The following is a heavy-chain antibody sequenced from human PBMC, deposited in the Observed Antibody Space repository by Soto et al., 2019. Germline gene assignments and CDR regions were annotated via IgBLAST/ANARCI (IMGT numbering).Heavy chain of an antibody. CDR1: GFTFSSYA. D-gene: IGHD5-18*01. Sequence: QVQLVESGGGVVQPGRSLRLSCAAPGFTFSSYAMHWVRQAPGTGLEWVAVISYDGSNKYYADSVKGRFTISRDNSKNTLFLQMNSLRAEDTAVYYGARARGYSYGLWFDYWGQGTLVTVSS. CDR3: ARARGYSYGLWFDY. V-gene: IGHV3-30-3*01. CDR2: ISYDGSNK. J-gene: IGHJ4*02.